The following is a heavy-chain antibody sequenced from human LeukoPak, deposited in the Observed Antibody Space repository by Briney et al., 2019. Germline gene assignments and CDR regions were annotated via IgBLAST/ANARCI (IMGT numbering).Heavy chain of an antibody. Sequence: GASVKVSCKASGYTFTDYYMHWVRQAPGQGLEWMGWINPKSGGANYTQNFQGRVTMTRDTSINTAYMELIRLRSDDTAVYYCARDRAESQWRVRYWFDPWGQGTLVTVSS. V-gene: IGHV1-2*02. CDR3: ARDRAESQWRVRYWFDP. D-gene: IGHD6-19*01. CDR1: GYTFTDYY. J-gene: IGHJ5*02. CDR2: INPKSGGA.